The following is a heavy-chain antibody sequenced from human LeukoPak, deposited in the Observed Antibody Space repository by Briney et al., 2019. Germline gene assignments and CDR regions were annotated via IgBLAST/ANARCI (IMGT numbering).Heavy chain of an antibody. Sequence: SETLSLTCAVYGGSFSGYYWSWIRQPPGKGLEWIGEINHSGSTNYNPSLKSRVTISVDTCKNQFSLKLSSVTAADTAVYYCAYGGDYWGQGTLVTVSS. V-gene: IGHV4-34*01. D-gene: IGHD4-17*01. CDR2: INHSGST. CDR3: AYGGDY. CDR1: GGSFSGYY. J-gene: IGHJ4*02.